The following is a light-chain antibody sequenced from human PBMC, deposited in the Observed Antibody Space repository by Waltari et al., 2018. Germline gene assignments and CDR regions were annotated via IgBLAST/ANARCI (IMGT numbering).Light chain of an antibody. CDR3: TSYAGSHNWV. CDR1: SSDVGGYNY. V-gene: IGLV2-8*01. J-gene: IGLJ2*01. CDR2: EVN. Sequence: QSALTQPPSASGSPGQSVTLSCPGTSSDVGGYNYVSWYQHPPGKAPKLMISEVNKRPSGVPDRFSGSKSGNTASLTVSGLQADDEADYYCTSYAGSHNWVFGGGTKLTVL.